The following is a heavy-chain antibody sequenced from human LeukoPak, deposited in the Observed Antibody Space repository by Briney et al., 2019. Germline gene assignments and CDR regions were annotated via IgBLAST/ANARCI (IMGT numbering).Heavy chain of an antibody. V-gene: IGHV1-46*01. CDR1: GYTFTSYY. D-gene: IGHD3-3*01. J-gene: IGHJ4*02. CDR2: INPGGGST. CDR3: ARDESTAVGGVLIRY. Sequence: ASVKVSCKASGYTFTSYYMHWVRQAPGQGLEWMGIINPGGGSTNYAQKFQGRVTMTRDTSTSTVYVELSSLRSEDTAVYYCARDESTAVGGVLIRYWGQGTLVTVSS.